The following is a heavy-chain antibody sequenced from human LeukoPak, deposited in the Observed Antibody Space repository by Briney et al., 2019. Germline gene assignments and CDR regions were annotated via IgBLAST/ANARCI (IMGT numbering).Heavy chain of an antibody. CDR2: IHDSGST. D-gene: IGHD1-14*01. J-gene: IGHJ4*02. Sequence: SETLPLTCTVSGGSIISYYWSWIRQPPGRGPELIGYIHDSGSTNYNPSLQSRVTISVDTSKNQFSLKLTSVTAADTAVYYCARDRTGPTPEVWGQGTLVTVSS. CDR3: ARDRTGPTPEV. V-gene: IGHV4-59*01. CDR1: GGSIISYY.